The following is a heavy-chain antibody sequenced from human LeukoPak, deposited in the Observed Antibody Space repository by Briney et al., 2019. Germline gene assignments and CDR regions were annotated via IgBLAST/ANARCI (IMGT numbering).Heavy chain of an antibody. CDR3: ASHIVVVPAAIDY. Sequence: GGSLRLSCAASGFTFSSYAMSWVRQAPGKGLEWVSAISGSGGSTYYADSVKGRFTISRDNSKNTLYLQMNSLRAEDTAVYYCASHIVVVPAAIDYRGQGTLVTVSS. CDR2: ISGSGGST. D-gene: IGHD2-2*01. J-gene: IGHJ4*02. CDR1: GFTFSSYA. V-gene: IGHV3-23*01.